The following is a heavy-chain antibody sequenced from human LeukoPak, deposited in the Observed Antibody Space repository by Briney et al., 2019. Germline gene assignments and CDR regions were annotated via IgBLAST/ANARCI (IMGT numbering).Heavy chain of an antibody. J-gene: IGHJ4*02. CDR2: INHSGST. Sequence: PSETLSLTCAVYGGSFSGYYWSWIRQPPGKGLEWIGEINHSGSTNYNPSLKSRVTISVDTSKNQFSLKLSSVTAAATAVYYCAKGGGGVAAAGIDYWGQGTLVTVSS. CDR3: AKGGGGVAAAGIDY. CDR1: GGSFSGYY. V-gene: IGHV4-34*01. D-gene: IGHD6-13*01.